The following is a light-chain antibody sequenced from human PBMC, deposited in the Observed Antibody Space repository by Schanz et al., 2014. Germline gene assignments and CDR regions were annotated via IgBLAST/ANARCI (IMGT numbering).Light chain of an antibody. J-gene: IGKJ5*01. CDR3: QQYGASPIT. CDR2: DAS. CDR1: QTVSSSH. Sequence: EIVLTQSPATLSLSPGERATLSCGASQTVSSSHLAWYQQKPGLAPRLLIYDASSRATGIPDRFSGSGSGTDFTLTISRLEPEDFAVYSCQQYGASPITFGQGTRLEIK. V-gene: IGKV3D-20*01.